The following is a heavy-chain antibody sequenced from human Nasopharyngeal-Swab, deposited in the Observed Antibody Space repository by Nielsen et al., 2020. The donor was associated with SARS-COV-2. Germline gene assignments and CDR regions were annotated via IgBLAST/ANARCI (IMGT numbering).Heavy chain of an antibody. J-gene: IGHJ3*02. CDR3: ARDLDPATAGALDI. Sequence: ASVKVSCKASGYTFRIYYMHWVRQAPGQGLEWMGLINPSGSQTTYAQKFQGRVTMTRDTSTSTVYMELSSLRSEDTAVYYCARDLDPATAGALDIWGQGTMVTVSS. CDR1: GYTFRIYY. CDR2: INPSGSQT. D-gene: IGHD2-2*01. V-gene: IGHV1-46*01.